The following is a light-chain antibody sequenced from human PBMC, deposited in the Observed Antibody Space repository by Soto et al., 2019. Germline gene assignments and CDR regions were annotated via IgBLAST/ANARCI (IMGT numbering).Light chain of an antibody. CDR2: GAS. J-gene: IGKJ1*01. Sequence: IVMTQSPATLSVSPGEGATLCCRASQSVSSSYLAWYQQKPGQAPRLLIYGASSRATGIPDRFSGSGSGTDFTLTISRLEPEDFAVYYCQQYGSSPTMFGQGTKVDIK. CDR3: QQYGSSPTM. V-gene: IGKV3-20*01. CDR1: QSVSSSY.